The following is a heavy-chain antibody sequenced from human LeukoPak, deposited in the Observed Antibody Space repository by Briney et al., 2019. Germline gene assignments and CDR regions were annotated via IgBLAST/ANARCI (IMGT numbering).Heavy chain of an antibody. D-gene: IGHD1-26*01. CDR1: GFTFSSYG. CDR3: AKDDNRLWVGAPRRAFDI. V-gene: IGHV3-30*18. CDR2: ISYDGSNK. J-gene: IGHJ3*02. Sequence: PGGSLRLSCAASGFTFSSYGMHWVRQAPGKGLEWVAVISYDGSNKYYADSVKGRFTISRDNSKNTLYLQMNSLRAEDTAVYYCAKDDNRLWVGAPRRAFDIWGQGTMVTVSS.